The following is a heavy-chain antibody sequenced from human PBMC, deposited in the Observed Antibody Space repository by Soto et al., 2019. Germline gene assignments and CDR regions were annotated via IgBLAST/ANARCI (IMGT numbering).Heavy chain of an antibody. CDR2: INHSGST. CDR3: ARGVVKRSRGVIWTKGWFDP. Sequence: QVQLQQWGAGLLKPSETLSLICAVYGGSFSGNYWSWIRQPPGKGLEWIGEINHSGSTNYNPSLKRQVTISVDTSKNQFSLKLSAVTAADTAVYYCARGVVKRSRGVIWTKGWFDPWGQGTLVTVSS. V-gene: IGHV4-34*01. CDR1: GGSFSGNY. D-gene: IGHD3-10*01. J-gene: IGHJ5*02.